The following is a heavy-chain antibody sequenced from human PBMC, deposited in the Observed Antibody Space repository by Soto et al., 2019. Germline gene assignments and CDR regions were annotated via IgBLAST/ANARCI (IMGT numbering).Heavy chain of an antibody. CDR2: INAGNGNT. CDR1: GYTFTSYA. CDR3: ALGYDSSGYLT. V-gene: IGHV1-3*05. Sequence: QVQLVQSGAEEKKPGASVKVSCKASGYTFTSYAMHWVRQAPGQRLEWMGWINAGNGNTKYSQKFQGRVTITRDTSASTAYMELSSLRSEDTAVYYGALGYDSSGYLTWGQGTMVTVSS. D-gene: IGHD3-22*01. J-gene: IGHJ3*01.